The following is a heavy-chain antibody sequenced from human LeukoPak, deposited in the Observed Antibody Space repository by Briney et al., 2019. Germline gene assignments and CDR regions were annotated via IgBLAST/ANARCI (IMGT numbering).Heavy chain of an antibody. CDR3: ARDFLRSSPDFFDY. D-gene: IGHD6-19*01. J-gene: IGHJ4*02. V-gene: IGHV3-33*01. CDR2: IWYDGSNK. CDR1: GFTFSSYG. Sequence: GGSLRLSCAASGFTFSSYGMHWVRQAPGKGLEWVAVIWYDGSNKYYEDSVKGRFTISRDSSKNTLYLQMNSLRTEDTAVYYCARDFLRSSPDFFDYWGQGTLVTVSS.